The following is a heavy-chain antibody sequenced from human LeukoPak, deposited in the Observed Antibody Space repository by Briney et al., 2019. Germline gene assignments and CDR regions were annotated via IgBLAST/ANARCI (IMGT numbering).Heavy chain of an antibody. CDR3: ARTATSFDSSGYSY. Sequence: GGSLRLSCAASGFTFSSYAMSWVRQAPGKGLEWVSAISGSGGSTYYADSVKGRFTISRDNSKNTVYLQMNSLRAEDTAVYYCARTATSFDSSGYSYWGQGTLVTVSS. V-gene: IGHV3-23*01. D-gene: IGHD3-22*01. J-gene: IGHJ4*02. CDR2: ISGSGGST. CDR1: GFTFSSYA.